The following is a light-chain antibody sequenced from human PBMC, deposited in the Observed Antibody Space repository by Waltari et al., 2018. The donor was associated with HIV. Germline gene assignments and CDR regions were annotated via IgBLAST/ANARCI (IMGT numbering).Light chain of an antibody. CDR3: LQYNKRPPIT. Sequence: EVVMTQSPCPLSVSTGEPAILSCRASPRVSSDLAWYQQRPGQAPRLLIYCASTRVTGSPARISGSGSETQFTLTISSLQSEDFAVYFCLQYNKRPPITFGQGTRLEIK. CDR1: PRVSSD. CDR2: CAS. V-gene: IGKV3-15*01. J-gene: IGKJ5*01.